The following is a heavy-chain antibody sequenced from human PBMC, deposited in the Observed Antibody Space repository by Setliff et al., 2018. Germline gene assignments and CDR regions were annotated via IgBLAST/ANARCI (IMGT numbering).Heavy chain of an antibody. CDR2: IYTSWST. CDR1: GDSISSRRSY. Sequence: SETLSLTCTVSGDSISSRRSYWGWFRRPAGKGLEWIGQIYTSWSTNYNPSLKSRVTISLDTSKNQFSLSLSSVTAADTAVYYCARMSGFKYMDVWGKGTTVTVSS. CDR3: ARMSGFKYMDV. D-gene: IGHD3-3*01. J-gene: IGHJ6*03. V-gene: IGHV4-61*09.